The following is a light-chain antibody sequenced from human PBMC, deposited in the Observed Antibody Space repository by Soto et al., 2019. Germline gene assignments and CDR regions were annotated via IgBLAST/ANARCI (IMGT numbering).Light chain of an antibody. CDR2: EVN. V-gene: IGLV2-23*02. J-gene: IGLJ3*02. CDR3: CSYAGSSLWM. CDR1: GSDIGKYNL. Sequence: QCGLTQPAAVCGSLGQSITISCSGSGSDIGKYNLVSWYQQQPGKVPRLIIYEVNKGPSGVSNRFSGSKSGTTASLTISDLQPDDECLYYCCSYAGSSLWMFGGGTKVTVL.